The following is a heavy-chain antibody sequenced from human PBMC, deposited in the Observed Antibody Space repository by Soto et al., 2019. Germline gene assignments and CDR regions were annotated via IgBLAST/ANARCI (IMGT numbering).Heavy chain of an antibody. CDR2: IYYSGST. J-gene: IGHJ4*02. D-gene: IGHD3-3*01. Sequence: SETLSLTCTVSGGSIISYYWSWIRQPPGKGLEWIGYIYYSGSTNYNPSLKSRVTISVDTSKNQFSLKLSSVTAADTDVYYCATNYYDFWSGYSLYFDYWGQGTLVTVSS. CDR1: GGSIISYY. V-gene: IGHV4-59*08. CDR3: ATNYYDFWSGYSLYFDY.